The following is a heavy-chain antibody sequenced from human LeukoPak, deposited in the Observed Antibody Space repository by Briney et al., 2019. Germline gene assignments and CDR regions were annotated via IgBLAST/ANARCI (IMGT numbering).Heavy chain of an antibody. CDR2: ISPSGNT. D-gene: IGHD4-11*01. Sequence: PSETLSLTCAVSGYSISSASYWGWIRQPPGKGLEWIGSISPSGNTYYNPSLKSRISISLDTSKNQFSLKLTSMTAADTAFYYCARMAYSDLYFDYWGQGTLLTVSS. J-gene: IGHJ4*02. CDR3: ARMAYSDLYFDY. V-gene: IGHV4-38-2*01. CDR1: GYSISSASY.